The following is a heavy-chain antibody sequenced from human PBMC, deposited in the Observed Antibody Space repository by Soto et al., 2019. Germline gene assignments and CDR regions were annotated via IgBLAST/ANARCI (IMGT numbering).Heavy chain of an antibody. CDR3: ATSQKGYNWNYFDH. CDR1: GASISGSYYY. Sequence: SETLSLTCAVSGASISGSYYYWAWLRQSPGEGPEWIGSVFYTGFTSYNPSLESRVSVSVDTSKSQFSLKLSAVTAADTAVYYCATSQKGYNWNYFDHWGQGAPVTVSS. J-gene: IGHJ4*02. D-gene: IGHD1-20*01. CDR2: VFYTGFT. V-gene: IGHV4-39*01.